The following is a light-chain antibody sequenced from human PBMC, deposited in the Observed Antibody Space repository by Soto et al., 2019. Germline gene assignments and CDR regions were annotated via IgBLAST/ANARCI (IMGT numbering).Light chain of an antibody. CDR1: QTVSSNY. CDR3: QPYTPSPWT. Sequence: EIVLTQSPGTLSLSPGERATVSCRASQTVSSNYLAWYQQKPGQALRHLIYVATSRSTGIPDRFNGSGSGTDFTLTISRLEPEDFAVYYCQPYTPSPWTFGPGTKVEIK. J-gene: IGKJ1*01. V-gene: IGKV3-20*01. CDR2: VAT.